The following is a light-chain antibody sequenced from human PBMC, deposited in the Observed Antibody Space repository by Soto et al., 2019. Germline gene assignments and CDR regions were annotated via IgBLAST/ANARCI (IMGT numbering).Light chain of an antibody. J-gene: IGKJ2*01. V-gene: IGKV3-20*01. CDR1: HSVRSNY. Sequence: EIVLTQSPGTLSLSPGQRATLSCRASHSVRSNYLAWYQQKPGQAPRLLIYGASRRATDIPDRFSGSGSGTDFTLTISRLEPEDFAVYYCQQYASSPSTFGQGTKVEIK. CDR2: GAS. CDR3: QQYASSPST.